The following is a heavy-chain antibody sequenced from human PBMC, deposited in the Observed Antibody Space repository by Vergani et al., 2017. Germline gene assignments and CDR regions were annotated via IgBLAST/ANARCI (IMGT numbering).Heavy chain of an antibody. J-gene: IGHJ3*02. V-gene: IGHV1-69*13. D-gene: IGHD5-18*01. Sequence: QVQLLQSGAAVRKPGSSVKVSCKASGGTFSSYAISWVRQAPGQGLEWMGRIIPIFGTANYAQKFQGRVTITADESTSTAYMELSSLRSEDTAVYYCASFGGYSYGGDAFDIWGQGTMVTVSS. CDR2: IIPIFGTA. CDR1: GGTFSSYA. CDR3: ASFGGYSYGGDAFDI.